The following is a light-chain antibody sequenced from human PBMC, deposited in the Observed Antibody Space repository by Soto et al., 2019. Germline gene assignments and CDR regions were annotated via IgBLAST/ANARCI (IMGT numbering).Light chain of an antibody. Sequence: QSALTQPPSASGTPGQRVTISGSGSSSNIGGNTVNWYQQLPGTAPKLLMFANKERPSGVPDRFSASKSGTSASLAINGLQSDDEADYYCATWDDSLNGWGFGGGTKLTVL. CDR2: ANK. CDR3: ATWDDSLNGWG. J-gene: IGLJ3*02. V-gene: IGLV1-44*01. CDR1: SSNIGGNT.